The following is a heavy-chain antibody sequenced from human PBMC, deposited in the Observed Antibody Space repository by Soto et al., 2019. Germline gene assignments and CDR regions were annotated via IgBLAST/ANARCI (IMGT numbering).Heavy chain of an antibody. CDR1: GFTFSSYA. CDR2: ISYDGSNK. CDR3: ARESSVWWRTPLYYGMDV. D-gene: IGHD2-15*01. V-gene: IGHV3-30-3*01. Sequence: QVQLVESGGGVVQPGRSLRLSCAASGFTFSSYAMHWVRQAPGKGLEWVAVISYDGSNKYYADSVKGRFTISRDNSKNTLYLQMNSLRAEDTAVYYCARESSVWWRTPLYYGMDVWGQGTTVTVSS. J-gene: IGHJ6*02.